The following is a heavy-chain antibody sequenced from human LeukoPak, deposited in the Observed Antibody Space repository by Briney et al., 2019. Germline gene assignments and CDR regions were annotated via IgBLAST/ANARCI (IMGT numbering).Heavy chain of an antibody. CDR1: GFTFSSYA. J-gene: IGHJ4*02. V-gene: IGHV3-23*01. Sequence: GGSLRLSCAASGFTFSSYAMSWVRQAPGKGLEWVSAISASGGSTYYADSVKGRFTISRDNSQNTLYLQVNSLRAEDTAVCYCAKGLVPAAIRVVDYWGQGTLVTVSS. CDR2: ISASGGST. CDR3: AKGLVPAAIRVVDY. D-gene: IGHD2-2*01.